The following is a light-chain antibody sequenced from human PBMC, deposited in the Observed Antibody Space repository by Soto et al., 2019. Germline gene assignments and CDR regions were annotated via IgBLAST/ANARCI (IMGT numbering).Light chain of an antibody. J-gene: IGLJ1*01. CDR3: SSYTSSNTYV. CDR2: EVS. Sequence: QSALTQPPSVSRAPGQSVAISCTGNSNVVGSYNRVSWYQQPPGTAPKVMIYEVSNRPSGVPDRFSGSKSGNTASLTISGLQAEDEADYYCSSYTSSNTYVFGTGTKVTVL. CDR1: SNVVGSYNR. V-gene: IGLV2-18*02.